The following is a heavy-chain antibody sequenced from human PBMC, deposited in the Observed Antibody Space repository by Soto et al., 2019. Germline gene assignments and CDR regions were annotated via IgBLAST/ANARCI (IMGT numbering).Heavy chain of an antibody. CDR2: ISGSGGST. CDR3: AKSIDIVVVPAAMNWFDP. Sequence: GGSLRLSCAASGFTFSSYAMSWVRQAPGKGLEWVSAISGSGGSTYYADSVKGRFTISRDNSKNTLYLQMNSLRAEDTAVYYCAKSIDIVVVPAAMNWFDPWGQGTLVTVSS. V-gene: IGHV3-23*01. CDR1: GFTFSSYA. J-gene: IGHJ5*02. D-gene: IGHD2-2*01.